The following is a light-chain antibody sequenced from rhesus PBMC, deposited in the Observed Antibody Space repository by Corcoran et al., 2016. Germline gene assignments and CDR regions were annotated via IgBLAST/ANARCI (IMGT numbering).Light chain of an antibody. CDR1: QAISNW. Sequence: DIQMTQSPSSLSASVGDRVTITCQASQAISNWLAWYQQKPGKAPKLLIYCTFCLQSGVPSRFSGHGSGTEFTLTISSLQPEEFATYYCQQHNTNPYSFGQGTKVEV. V-gene: IGKV1-33*02. J-gene: IGKJ2*01. CDR3: QQHNTNPYS. CDR2: CTF.